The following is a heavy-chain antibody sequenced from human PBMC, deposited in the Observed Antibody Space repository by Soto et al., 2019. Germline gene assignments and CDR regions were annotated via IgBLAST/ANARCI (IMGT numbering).Heavy chain of an antibody. D-gene: IGHD3-9*01. CDR3: AKDMNYDILTECDY. V-gene: IGHV3-21*04. J-gene: IGHJ4*02. CDR1: GFTFSSYS. CDR2: ISSSSLYI. Sequence: GGSLRLSCAAPGFTFSSYSMNWVRQAPGKGLEWVSSISSSSLYIYYADSVKGRFTISRDNAKNSLYLQMNSLRAEDTALYYCAKDMNYDILTECDYWGQGTLVTVSS.